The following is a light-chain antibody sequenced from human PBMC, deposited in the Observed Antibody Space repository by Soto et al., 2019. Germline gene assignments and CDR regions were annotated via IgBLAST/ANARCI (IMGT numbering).Light chain of an antibody. CDR3: QQCGLSPRT. CDR2: GTF. J-gene: IGKJ1*01. V-gene: IGKV3-20*01. CDR1: QSISSRY. Sequence: EVVLTQSPVTLSLSPGDRATLSCRASQSISSRYLAWYQQKPGQAPRLLIYGTFNRATGIPDRFSGDGSGTDFTLTINRLEPEDFAVYFCQQCGLSPRTFGQGTKVEV.